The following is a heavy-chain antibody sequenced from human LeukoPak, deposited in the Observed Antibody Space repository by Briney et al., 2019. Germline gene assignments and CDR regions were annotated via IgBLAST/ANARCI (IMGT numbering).Heavy chain of an antibody. J-gene: IGHJ5*02. Sequence: SETLSLTCTVSGGSISSSSYYWGWIRQPPGKGLEWIGSIYYSGSTYYNPSLKSRVTISVDTSKNQFSLKLSSVTAADTAVYYCARERDYDYVWGSLNWFDPWGQGTLVTVSS. V-gene: IGHV4-39*07. CDR2: IYYSGST. CDR3: ARERDYDYVWGSLNWFDP. D-gene: IGHD3-16*01. CDR1: GGSISSSSYY.